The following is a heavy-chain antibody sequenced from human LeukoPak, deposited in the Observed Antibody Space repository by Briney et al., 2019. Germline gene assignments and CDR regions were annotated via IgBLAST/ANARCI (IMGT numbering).Heavy chain of an antibody. CDR3: ARSTYCSGGSCYIDY. V-gene: IGHV5-10-1*01. CDR2: IDPSDSYT. J-gene: IGHJ4*02. Sequence: GAALQISCKGSGYRFTNYWISWGRRMPGKGLEWMGRIDPSDSYTNYSPSFQGHVTISADKSISTAYLQWSSLKASDTAMYYCARSTYCSGGSCYIDYWGQGTLVTVSS. CDR1: GYRFTNYW. D-gene: IGHD2-15*01.